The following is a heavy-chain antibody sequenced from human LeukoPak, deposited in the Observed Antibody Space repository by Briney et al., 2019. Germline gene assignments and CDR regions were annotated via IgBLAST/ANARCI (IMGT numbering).Heavy chain of an antibody. V-gene: IGHV4-31*03. Sequence: TLSLTCTVSGGSISSGGYYWRWIRQHPGKGLEWIGYIYYSGSTYYNPSLKSRVIISVDTSKNQFSLRLSSVTAAGTAVYYCARDDYDGSGYFYWGQGTLVTVSS. CDR1: GGSISSGGYY. J-gene: IGHJ4*02. CDR3: ARDDYDGSGYFY. D-gene: IGHD3-22*01. CDR2: IYYSGST.